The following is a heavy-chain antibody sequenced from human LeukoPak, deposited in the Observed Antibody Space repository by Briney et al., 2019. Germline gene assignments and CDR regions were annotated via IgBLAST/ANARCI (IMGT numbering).Heavy chain of an antibody. CDR3: AKDRDYDFWSGYSESGRFDY. CDR1: GFTFSSYA. Sequence: GGSLRLSCAASGFTFSSYAMSWVRQAPGKGLEGVSAISGSGGSTYYADSVKGRFTISRDNSKNTLYLQMNSLRAEDTAVYYCAKDRDYDFWSGYSESGRFDYWGQGTLVTVSS. J-gene: IGHJ4*02. CDR2: ISGSGGST. D-gene: IGHD3-3*01. V-gene: IGHV3-23*01.